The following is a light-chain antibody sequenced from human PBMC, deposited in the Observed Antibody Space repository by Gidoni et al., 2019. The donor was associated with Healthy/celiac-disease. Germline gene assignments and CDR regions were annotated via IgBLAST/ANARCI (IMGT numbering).Light chain of an antibody. CDR2: KAS. V-gene: IGKV1-5*03. J-gene: IGKJ2*01. Sequence: DIQMTQSPSTLPASVGDRVTITCRASQSISSWLAWYQQKPGKAPKLLIYKASSLESGVPSRVGGSGSGTEFTLTISSLQPDDFATYYCQRYNGYSRTFGQGTKLEIK. CDR1: QSISSW. CDR3: QRYNGYSRT.